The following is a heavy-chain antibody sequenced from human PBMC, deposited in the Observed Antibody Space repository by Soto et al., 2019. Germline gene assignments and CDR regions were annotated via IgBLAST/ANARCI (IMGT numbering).Heavy chain of an antibody. CDR2: IWYDGSNK. V-gene: IGHV3-33*08. CDR3: ARTEYSSSSMGSVGAFDI. D-gene: IGHD6-6*01. J-gene: IGHJ3*02. Sequence: GGSLRLSCAASGFTFSSYGMHWVRQAPGKGLEWVAVIWYDGSNKYYADSVKGRFTISRDNSKNTLYLQMNNLRAEDTAVYYCARTEYSSSSMGSVGAFDIWGQGTMVTVSS. CDR1: GFTFSSYG.